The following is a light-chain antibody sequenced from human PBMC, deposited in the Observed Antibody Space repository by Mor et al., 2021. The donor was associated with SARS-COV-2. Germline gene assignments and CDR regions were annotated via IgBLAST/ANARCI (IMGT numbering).Light chain of an antibody. J-gene: IGKJ2*01. CDR1: ESVSSN. CDR3: QQYNNWPYT. CDR2: GAS. Sequence: RESVSSNLAWYQQKPGQTPRLLISGASTRATGVPARFSGSGSETEFTLSISSLQSEDFAVYYCQQYNNWPYTFGQGTKLE. V-gene: IGKV3-15*01.